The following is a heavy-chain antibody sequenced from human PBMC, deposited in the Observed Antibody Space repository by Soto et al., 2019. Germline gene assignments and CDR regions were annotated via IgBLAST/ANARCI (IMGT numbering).Heavy chain of an antibody. D-gene: IGHD2-2*01. Sequence: ESLKISFTGFGDTFTTFWISWVRQIPGKGLEWMGRIDPGDTYATYSPAFQGHVTISADKATSTAYLQWSSLKASDTAMYYCARIYCTTTTCDSWFDPWGQGTLVTVSS. CDR3: ARIYCTTTTCDSWFDP. J-gene: IGHJ5*02. V-gene: IGHV5-10-1*01. CDR1: GDTFTTFW. CDR2: IDPGDTYA.